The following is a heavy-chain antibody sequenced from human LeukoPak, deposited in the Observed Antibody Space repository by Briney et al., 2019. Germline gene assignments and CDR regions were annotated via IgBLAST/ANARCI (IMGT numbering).Heavy chain of an antibody. CDR3: AREGGYSSSWYWYFQH. CDR1: GYTFTGDY. D-gene: IGHD6-13*01. CDR2: INPNSGGT. Sequence: ASVKGSCKASGYTFTGDYMHWVRQAPGQGLEWMGWINPNSGGTNYAQKFQGRVTMTRDTSISTAYMELSRLRSDDTAVCYCAREGGYSSSWYWYFQHWGQGTLVTVSS. V-gene: IGHV1-2*02. J-gene: IGHJ1*01.